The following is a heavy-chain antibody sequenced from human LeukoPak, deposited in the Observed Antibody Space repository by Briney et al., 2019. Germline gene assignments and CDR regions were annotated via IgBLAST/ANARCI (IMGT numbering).Heavy chain of an antibody. D-gene: IGHD3-10*01. Sequence: GGSLRLSCAASGFIFSSYTMNWVRQAPGKGLEWVSSITSGSSYIYYADSLKGRFTISRDTSKNTVSLQMNSLRAEDTAVYYCASWPGAWYGEDSWGQGTLLTVSS. CDR1: GFIFSSYT. J-gene: IGHJ4*02. CDR3: ASWPGAWYGEDS. CDR2: ITSGSSYI. V-gene: IGHV3-21*04.